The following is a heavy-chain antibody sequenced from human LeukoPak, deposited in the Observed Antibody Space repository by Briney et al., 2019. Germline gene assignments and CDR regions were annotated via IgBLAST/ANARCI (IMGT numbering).Heavy chain of an antibody. CDR1: GGSISSGDYY. D-gene: IGHD3-3*01. J-gene: IGHJ5*02. V-gene: IGHV4-30-4*01. Sequence: SETLSLTCTVSGGSISSGDYYWSWIRQPPGKGLEWIGYIYYSGGTYYNPSLKSRVTISVDTSKNQFSLKLSSVTAADTAVYYCARVEAYYDFWSGYYTGNNWFDPWGQGTLVTVSS. CDR3: ARVEAYYDFWSGYYTGNNWFDP. CDR2: IYYSGGT.